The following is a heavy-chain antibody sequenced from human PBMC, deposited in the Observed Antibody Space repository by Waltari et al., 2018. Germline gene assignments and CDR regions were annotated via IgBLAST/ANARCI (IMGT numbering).Heavy chain of an antibody. CDR1: GFTFDTHA. CDR3: ARSGNSAWYFGVFLDY. Sequence: EVQLLESGGVLVHPGGSLRRSCAASGFTFDTHAMPWVRQAPGKGLEWVAYITGSGSTVHYADSVKGRFIISRDNSNKTLYLQINSLRAEDTALYYCARSGNSAWYFGVFLDYWGQGSRVTVSS. J-gene: IGHJ4*02. CDR2: ITGSGSTV. V-gene: IGHV3-23*01. D-gene: IGHD6-19*01.